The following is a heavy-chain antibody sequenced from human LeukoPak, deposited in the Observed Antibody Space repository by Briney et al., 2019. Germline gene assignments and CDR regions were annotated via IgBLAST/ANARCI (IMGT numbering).Heavy chain of an antibody. J-gene: IGHJ4*02. Sequence: ASVKVSCKASGYTFTSYYMHWVRQAPGKGLEWMGGFDPEDGETIYAQKFQGRVTMTEDTSTDTAYMELSSLRSEDTAVYYCATLFGVVIPFDYWGQGTLVTVSS. D-gene: IGHD3-3*01. CDR1: GYTFTSYY. CDR2: FDPEDGET. V-gene: IGHV1-24*01. CDR3: ATLFGVVIPFDY.